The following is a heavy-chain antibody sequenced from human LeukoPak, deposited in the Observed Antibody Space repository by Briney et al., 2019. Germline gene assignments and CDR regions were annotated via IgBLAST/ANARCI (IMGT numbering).Heavy chain of an antibody. Sequence: GGSLRLSCAASGFTFSSYGMHWVRQAPGKGLEWVAVISYDGSNKYYADSVKGRFTISRDNSKNTLYLQMNSLRAEDTAVYYCAKVRSLYSSSWPTDFDYWGQGTLVTVSS. CDR1: GFTFSSYG. CDR2: ISYDGSNK. V-gene: IGHV3-30*18. D-gene: IGHD6-13*01. CDR3: AKVRSLYSSSWPTDFDY. J-gene: IGHJ4*02.